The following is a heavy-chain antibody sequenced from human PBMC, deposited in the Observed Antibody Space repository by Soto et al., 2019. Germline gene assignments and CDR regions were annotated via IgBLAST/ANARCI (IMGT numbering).Heavy chain of an antibody. CDR2: ISSDRRST. Sequence: EVQLVESGGGLVQPGGSLRLSCAASGFTFNTYWMHWVRQAPGKGLVWVSRISSDRRSTTYADSVKGRFTISRDNANNSLYLQMNSLRAEDTAVYYCARDLPSVVVVTATRGDAMDVWGQGTTVTVSS. CDR3: ARDLPSVVVVTATRGDAMDV. D-gene: IGHD2-15*01. J-gene: IGHJ6*02. CDR1: GFTFNTYW. V-gene: IGHV3-74*01.